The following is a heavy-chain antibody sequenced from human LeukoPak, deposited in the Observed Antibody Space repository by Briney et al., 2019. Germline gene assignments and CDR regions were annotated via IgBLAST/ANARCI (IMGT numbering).Heavy chain of an antibody. J-gene: IGHJ6*03. CDR2: IYYSGST. CDR1: GGSISNYY. V-gene: IGHV4-59*01. Sequence: SETLSLTCTVSGGSISNYYWSWIRQPPGKGLEWIGYIYYSGSTNYNPSLKSRVTISVDTSKNQFSLKLSSVTAADTAVYYCVRVISGYEGGYYYYYMDVWGKGTTVTVSS. D-gene: IGHD5-12*01. CDR3: VRVISGYEGGYYYYYMDV.